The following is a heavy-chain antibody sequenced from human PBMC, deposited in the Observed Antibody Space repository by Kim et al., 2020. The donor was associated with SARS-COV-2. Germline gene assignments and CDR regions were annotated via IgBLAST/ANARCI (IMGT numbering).Heavy chain of an antibody. Sequence: GGSLRLSCAASGFTVSSNYMTWVRQAPGKGLEWVSVIYSGGTTYYADSVKGRFTISRHNSKNTLFLQMNSLRAEDTAVYYCARDLGPMGLDYWGQGTLVTVSS. CDR3: ARDLGPMGLDY. J-gene: IGHJ4*02. V-gene: IGHV3-53*04. CDR2: IYSGGTT. D-gene: IGHD3-16*01. CDR1: GFTVSSNY.